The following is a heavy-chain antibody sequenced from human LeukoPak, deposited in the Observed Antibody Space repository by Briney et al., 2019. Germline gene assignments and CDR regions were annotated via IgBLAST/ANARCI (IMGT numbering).Heavy chain of an antibody. J-gene: IGHJ4*02. Sequence: GESLKISCKGSGYTFTNYWIGWVRQMPGKGLEWMGIFSPGDSKTRYSPSFRGQVTISADKSISTAYLQWSSPKASDTAMYYCARATYYYDSSGYYQFDSWGQGTLVTVSS. D-gene: IGHD3-22*01. CDR2: FSPGDSKT. V-gene: IGHV5-51*01. CDR1: GYTFTNYW. CDR3: ARATYYYDSSGYYQFDS.